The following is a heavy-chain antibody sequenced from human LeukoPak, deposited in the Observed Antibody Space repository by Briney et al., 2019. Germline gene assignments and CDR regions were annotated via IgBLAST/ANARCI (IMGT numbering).Heavy chain of an antibody. CDR2: ISSDGTST. D-gene: IGHD6-13*01. CDR3: ARVRSSSWFDY. V-gene: IGHV3-74*01. J-gene: IGHJ4*02. Sequence: TGGSLRLSCSASGFTFSSSSMHWVRRAPGKGLVWVSRISSDGTSTNYADSVKGRFIISRDNAKNTLYLQMNSLRAEDTAVYFCARVRSSSWFDYWGQGTLVTVSP. CDR1: GFTFSSSS.